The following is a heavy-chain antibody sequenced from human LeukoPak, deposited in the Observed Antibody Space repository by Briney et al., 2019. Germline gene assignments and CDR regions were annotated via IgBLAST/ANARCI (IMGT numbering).Heavy chain of an antibody. CDR2: ISYDGSNK. Sequence: GGSLRLSCAASGFTFSSYGMHWVRQAPGKGLEWVAGISYDGSNKYYADSVKGRFTISRDNSKNTLYLQMNSLRAEDTAVYYCANQGSSSWYVLFDYWGQGTLVTVSS. D-gene: IGHD6-13*01. V-gene: IGHV3-30*18. CDR1: GFTFSSYG. CDR3: ANQGSSSWYVLFDY. J-gene: IGHJ4*02.